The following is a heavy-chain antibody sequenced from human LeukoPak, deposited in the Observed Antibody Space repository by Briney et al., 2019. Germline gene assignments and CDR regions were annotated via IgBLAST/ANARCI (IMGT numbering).Heavy chain of an antibody. Sequence: SQTLSLTCAISGDSVSSNSTSWNWIRQSPSRGLEWLGRTYYRSNWYSDYAVSVKSRITINPDTSKNQFSLQLNSVTPEDTAVYYCAITWFGDQGGNYWGQGTPVTVSS. CDR3: AITWFGDQGGNY. V-gene: IGHV6-1*01. CDR2: TYYRSNWYS. CDR1: GDSVSSNSTS. D-gene: IGHD3-10*01. J-gene: IGHJ4*02.